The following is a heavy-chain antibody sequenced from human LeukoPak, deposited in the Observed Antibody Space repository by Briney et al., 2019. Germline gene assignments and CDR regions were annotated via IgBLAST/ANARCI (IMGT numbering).Heavy chain of an antibody. CDR2: ISSSGSAI. CDR3: AREAPDPFDY. Sequence: PGGSLRLSCAASGFTFSSYEMNWVRQAPGKGLEWVSYISSSGSAIYYADSVKGRFTISRGNAKNSLYLQMNSLRAEDTAVYYCAREAPDPFDYWGQGTLVTVSS. CDR1: GFTFSSYE. J-gene: IGHJ4*02. V-gene: IGHV3-48*03.